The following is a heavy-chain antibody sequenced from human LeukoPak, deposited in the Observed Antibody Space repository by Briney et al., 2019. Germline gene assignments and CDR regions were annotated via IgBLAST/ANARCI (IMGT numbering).Heavy chain of an antibody. CDR3: ARWISEYYYDSSGYLEPYYFDY. V-gene: IGHV1-18*01. J-gene: IGHJ4*02. CDR2: ISAYNGNT. Sequence: ASVKVSCKASGYTFTSYGISWVRQAPGQGLEWMGWISAYNGNTNYAQKLQGRVTMTTGTSTSTAYMELRSLRSDDTAVYYCARWISEYYYDSSGYLEPYYFDYWGQGTLVTVSS. CDR1: GYTFTSYG. D-gene: IGHD3-22*01.